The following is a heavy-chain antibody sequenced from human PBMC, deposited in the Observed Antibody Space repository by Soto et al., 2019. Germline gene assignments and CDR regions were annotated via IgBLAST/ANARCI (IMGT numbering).Heavy chain of an antibody. J-gene: IGHJ2*01. V-gene: IGHV4-59*08. CDR3: ARHVANGFTFDV. D-gene: IGHD2-21*01. CDR1: GGSIIGYY. CDR2: IYYSGNT. Sequence: QVQLQESGPGLVKPSETLSLTCTVSGGSIIGYYWSWIRQPPGKGLEWIGYIYYSGNTKYNPSLKSRVTISGDTSESHFSLKLTSVTAADTAMYYCARHVANGFTFDVWGRGSLVTVSS.